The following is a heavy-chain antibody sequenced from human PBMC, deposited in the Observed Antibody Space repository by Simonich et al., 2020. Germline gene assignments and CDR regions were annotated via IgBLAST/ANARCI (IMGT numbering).Heavy chain of an antibody. V-gene: IGHV4-59*08. CDR2: IYYSGIT. Sequence: QVQLQESGPGLVKPSETLSLTCTVSGGSIRSYYWSWIRPPPGKGLEWIGYIYYSGITNDNPSLKSRVTIAVDTSKNQFSLKLSSVTAADTAVYYCARLPDYWGQGTLVTVSS. J-gene: IGHJ4*02. CDR1: GGSIRSYY. CDR3: ARLPDY.